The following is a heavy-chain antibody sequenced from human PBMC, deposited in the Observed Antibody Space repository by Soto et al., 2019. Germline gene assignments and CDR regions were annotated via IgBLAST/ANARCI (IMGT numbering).Heavy chain of an antibody. CDR1: GFTFSIYG. D-gene: IGHD3-16*01. V-gene: IGHV3-33*01. CDR3: ARAVGPFDY. CDR2: IWNDGSNK. Sequence: QVQLVESGGGVVQPGRSLRLSCAASGFTFSIYGMHWVRQAPGKGLEWVAVIWNDGSNKYYGDSVKGRFTISRDNSKNRRYRLMKSLRADDTAVYYCARAVGPFDYWGQGTLVTVSS. J-gene: IGHJ4*02.